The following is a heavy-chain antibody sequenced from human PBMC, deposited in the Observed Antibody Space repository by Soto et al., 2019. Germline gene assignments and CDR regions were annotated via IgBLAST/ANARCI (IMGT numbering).Heavy chain of an antibody. CDR2: IYSGGST. CDR3: ARERGYSGYDPGHYFDY. D-gene: IGHD5-12*01. J-gene: IGHJ4*02. CDR1: GFTVSSNY. Sequence: EVQLVETGGGLIQPGGSLRLSCAASGFTVSSNYKSWVRQAPGKGLEWVSVIYSGGSTYYADSVKGRFTISRDNSKNTLYLQMNSLRAEDTAVYYCARERGYSGYDPGHYFDYWGQGTLVTVSS. V-gene: IGHV3-53*02.